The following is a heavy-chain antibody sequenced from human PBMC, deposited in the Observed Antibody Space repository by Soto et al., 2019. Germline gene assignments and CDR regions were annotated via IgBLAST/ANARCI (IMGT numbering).Heavy chain of an antibody. CDR3: ARESTVTPSDAFDI. J-gene: IGHJ3*02. CDR1: GGTFSSYA. V-gene: IGHV1-69*12. D-gene: IGHD4-17*01. Sequence: QVQLVQSGAEVKKPGSSVKVSCKASGGTFSSYAISWVRQAPGQGLEWMGGIIPIFGTANYAQKFQGRVTIAADESTSPAYMGLSSLRSEDTAVYYCARESTVTPSDAFDIWGQGTMVTVSS. CDR2: IIPIFGTA.